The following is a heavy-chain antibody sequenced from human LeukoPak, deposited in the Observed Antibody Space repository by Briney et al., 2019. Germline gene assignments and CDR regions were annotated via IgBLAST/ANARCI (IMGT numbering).Heavy chain of an antibody. Sequence: ASETLSLTCAVYGGSFSGYYWSWIRQPPGKGLEWIGEINHSGSTNYNPSLKSRVTISVDTSKNQFSLKLSFVTAADTAAYYCARAGGYCSGRSCPPYYYYGMDVWGQGTTVTVSS. CDR2: INHSGST. CDR1: GGSFSGYY. D-gene: IGHD2-15*01. J-gene: IGHJ6*02. V-gene: IGHV4-34*01. CDR3: ARAGGYCSGRSCPPYYYYGMDV.